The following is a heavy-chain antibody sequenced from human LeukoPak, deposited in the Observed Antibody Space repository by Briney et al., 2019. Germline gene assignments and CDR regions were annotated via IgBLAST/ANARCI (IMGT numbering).Heavy chain of an antibody. J-gene: IGHJ5*02. CDR1: GFTFSSYS. Sequence: PGGSLRLSCAASGFTFSSYSMNWVRQAPGKGLEWVSSISSSSSYIYYADSVKGRFTISRDNAKNSLYLQMNSLRAEDTAVYYCARASRRRAVWFGESHSSNWFDPWGQGTLVTVSS. CDR3: ARASRRRAVWFGESHSSNWFDP. V-gene: IGHV3-21*01. D-gene: IGHD3-10*01. CDR2: ISSSSSYI.